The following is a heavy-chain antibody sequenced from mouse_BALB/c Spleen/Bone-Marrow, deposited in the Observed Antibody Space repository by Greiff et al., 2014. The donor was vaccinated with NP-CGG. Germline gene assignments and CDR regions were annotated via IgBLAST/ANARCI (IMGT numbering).Heavy chain of an antibody. CDR2: ISPSTGYS. CDR3: ARYGNYPLFAY. V-gene: IGHV1-7*01. CDR1: GYSFTNYW. Sequence: QVQLKQSGAELAKPGASVKMSCKASGYSFTNYWMHWVKQRPGQGLEWIGYISPSTGYSEYNQKFKAKATLAADKSSNMAYMQLSSLTSEDSAVYYCARYGNYPLFAYWGQGTLVTVSA. J-gene: IGHJ3*01. D-gene: IGHD2-1*01.